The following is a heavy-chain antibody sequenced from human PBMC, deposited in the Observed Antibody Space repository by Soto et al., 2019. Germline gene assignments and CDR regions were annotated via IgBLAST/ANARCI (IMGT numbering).Heavy chain of an antibody. Sequence: QVPLVESGGGVVQPGRSLRLSCAASGFTFSSYGMHWVRQAPGKGLEWVAVISYDGSNKYYADSVKGRFTISRDNSKNTLYLQMNSLRAEDTAVYYCAKDKRAVTTFSYYYGMDVWGQGTTVTVSS. CDR3: AKDKRAVTTFSYYYGMDV. CDR1: GFTFSSYG. D-gene: IGHD4-17*01. V-gene: IGHV3-30*18. CDR2: ISYDGSNK. J-gene: IGHJ6*02.